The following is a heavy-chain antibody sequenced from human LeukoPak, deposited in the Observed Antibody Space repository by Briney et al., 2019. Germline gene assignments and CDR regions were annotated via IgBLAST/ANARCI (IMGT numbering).Heavy chain of an antibody. J-gene: IGHJ4*02. CDR2: IWYDGSNK. CDR1: GFTFSSYG. Sequence: GGSLRLSCAASGFTFSSYGMHWVRQAPGKGLEWVAVIWYDGSNKYYADSVKGRFTISRDNSKNTQYLQMNSLRAEDTAVYYCARPSPPFIALFDYWGQGTLVTVSS. V-gene: IGHV3-33*01. CDR3: ARPSPPFIALFDY. D-gene: IGHD6-13*01.